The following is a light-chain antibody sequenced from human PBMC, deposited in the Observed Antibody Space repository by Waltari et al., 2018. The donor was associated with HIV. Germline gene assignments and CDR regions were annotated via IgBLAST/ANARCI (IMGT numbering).Light chain of an antibody. CDR3: AAWHDSLNGSWV. Sequence: QSVLTQPPSASGTPGQRVTISCSGSSPKIGSNTVNWYQQRPGTAPKLLIYSNNQRPSGVPDRFSGSKSGTSASLAISGLQSEDEADYYCAAWHDSLNGSWVFGGGTKLTVL. J-gene: IGLJ3*02. CDR2: SNN. V-gene: IGLV1-44*01. CDR1: SPKIGSNT.